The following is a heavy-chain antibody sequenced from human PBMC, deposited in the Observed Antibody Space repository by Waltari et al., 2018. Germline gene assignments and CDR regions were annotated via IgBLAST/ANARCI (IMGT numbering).Heavy chain of an antibody. J-gene: IGHJ3*02. CDR2: IYGNDVK. Sequence: QITLKESGPTLVKPTQTLKLTCTLSGFSLSTSGVCWGWIRQPPGKAPEWLAFIYGNDVKRYSPSLKNRLTITRDTSNTQVVLTMTNVDPVDTATYYCAHRRSPGPFDIWGQGTMVTVSS. CDR1: GFSLSTSGVC. V-gene: IGHV2-5*01. CDR3: AHRRSPGPFDI.